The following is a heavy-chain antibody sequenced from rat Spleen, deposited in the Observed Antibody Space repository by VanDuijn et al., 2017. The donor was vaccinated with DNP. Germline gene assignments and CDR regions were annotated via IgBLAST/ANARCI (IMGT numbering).Heavy chain of an antibody. V-gene: IGHV10-5*01. CDR2: IRTIPYDYAT. Sequence: VQLVESGGGLVQPKESLTISCAASGFTFSNTAMYWVRQAPGKGLEWIARIRTIPYDYATDYADSVKGRFTISRDDSKSMVYLQMDDLGTEDTAMYYCTTAGFRGTGAMDAWSQGTSVTVSS. CDR1: GFTFSNTA. D-gene: IGHD4-3*01. J-gene: IGHJ4*01. CDR3: TTAGFRGTGAMDA.